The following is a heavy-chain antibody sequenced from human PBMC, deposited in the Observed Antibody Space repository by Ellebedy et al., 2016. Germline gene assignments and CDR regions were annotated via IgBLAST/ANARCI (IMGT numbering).Heavy chain of an antibody. CDR2: IFYSGST. V-gene: IGHV4-31*03. D-gene: IGHD7-27*01. J-gene: IGHJ4*02. CDR1: GDSISSSAYY. Sequence: SETLSLXCTVSGDSISSSAYYWGWLRQHPGKGLEWIGYIFYSGSTYYNPSLKSRVSLSVDTSKNQFSLALISVTAADTAIYFCARGSWGYPHFDSWGQGTLVTVSS. CDR3: ARGSWGYPHFDS.